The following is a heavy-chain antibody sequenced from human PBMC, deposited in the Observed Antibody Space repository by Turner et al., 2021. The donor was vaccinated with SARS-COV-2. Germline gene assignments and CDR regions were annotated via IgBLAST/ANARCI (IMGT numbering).Heavy chain of an antibody. J-gene: IGHJ5*02. CDR1: GYTLTELS. Sequence: QVQLVQSGAEVKKPGASVKVSCKVSGYTLTELSMHWVRQDPGKGLEGMGGLDPEDGETIYAQKFQGRVTMTEDTSTDTAYMELSSLRSEDTAVYYCATAPPIAAAGRWFDPWGQGTLVTVSS. D-gene: IGHD6-13*01. CDR3: ATAPPIAAAGRWFDP. CDR2: LDPEDGET. V-gene: IGHV1-24*01.